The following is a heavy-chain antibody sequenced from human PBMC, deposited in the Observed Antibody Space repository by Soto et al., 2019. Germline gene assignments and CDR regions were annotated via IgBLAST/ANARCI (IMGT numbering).Heavy chain of an antibody. CDR1: GGSITSGDDY. J-gene: IGHJ3*02. CDR3: ARTYDDSGPNSGGYGFDI. CDR2: IHYSGST. Sequence: SETLSLTCTVSGGSITSGDDYWSWIRQPPGKGLEWIAYIHYSGSTYYNPSLKSRVTISVDTSKNQFSLKLNSVTAADTAVYYCARTYDDSGPNSGGYGFDIWGQGTMVTVS. D-gene: IGHD3-22*01. V-gene: IGHV4-30-4*02.